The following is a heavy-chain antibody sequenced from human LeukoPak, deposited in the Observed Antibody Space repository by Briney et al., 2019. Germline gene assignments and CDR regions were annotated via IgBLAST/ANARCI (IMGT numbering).Heavy chain of an antibody. CDR3: AKDRGYGSGSYSGMYYFDY. CDR2: ISGSSVAT. Sequence: GGSLRLSCAGSGFTFSSYAMGWVRQAPGKGLEWVSTISGSSVATYYPDSVKGRFTISRDSSKNTLSLQMNSLRPEDTAVYYCAKDRGYGSGSYSGMYYFDYWGQGTLVTVSS. CDR1: GFTFSSYA. D-gene: IGHD3-10*01. V-gene: IGHV3-23*01. J-gene: IGHJ4*02.